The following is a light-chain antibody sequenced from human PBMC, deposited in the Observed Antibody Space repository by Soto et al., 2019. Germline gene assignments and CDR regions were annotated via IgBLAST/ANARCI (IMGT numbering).Light chain of an antibody. Sequence: DIQLTQSPSFLSASVGDTVTITCRASQGMSTYLAWYQQKPGKVPKLLIRSASTLQSGGPPRLSGGGSVTEFTLTISTLQPDDSGMYDWQQLNGYQRAVGGGPNVEIK. V-gene: IGKV1-9*01. J-gene: IGKJ4*01. CDR2: SAS. CDR1: QGMSTY. CDR3: QQLNGYQRA.